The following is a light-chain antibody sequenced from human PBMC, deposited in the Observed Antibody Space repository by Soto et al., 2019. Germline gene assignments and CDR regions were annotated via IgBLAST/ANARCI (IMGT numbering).Light chain of an antibody. CDR1: QSVSRY. J-gene: IGKJ3*01. CDR2: GTS. V-gene: IGKV1-39*01. CDR3: KQSYGIPPFT. Sequence: DIQMTQSPSSLSASVGDSVSITCRTSQSVSRYVNWYQQKAGTAPTLLIYGTSKLQSGVPSRFSGGGSGTDFTLSISSLQPEDVATYYCKQSYGIPPFTFGRGTRVDI.